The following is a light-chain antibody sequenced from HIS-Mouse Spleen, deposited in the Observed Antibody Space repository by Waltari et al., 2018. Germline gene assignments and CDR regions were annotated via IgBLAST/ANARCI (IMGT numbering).Light chain of an antibody. CDR1: SSDVGSYNL. Sequence: QSALTQPASVSGSPGQSITISCTGTSSDVGSYNLVSWYQQHPGKAPKLMIYEGSKRPSGVSNRFAGSKPGNTASLTISGLQAEDEADYYCCSYAGSSTWVFGGGTKLIVL. V-gene: IGLV2-23*01. CDR3: CSYAGSSTWV. J-gene: IGLJ3*02. CDR2: EGS.